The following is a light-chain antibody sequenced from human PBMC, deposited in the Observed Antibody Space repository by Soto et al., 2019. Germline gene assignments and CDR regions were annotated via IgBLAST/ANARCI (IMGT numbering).Light chain of an antibody. V-gene: IGKV1-33*01. J-gene: IGKJ4*01. Sequence: DIQMTQSPSSLSASVGDRVTITCQASQDISRYLNWYQHKPGKAPKLLIYDASNLETRVPSRFSGSGSGTDFTFTSSSLQPEDFATYYCQQYDNLPLTFGGGTKVYIK. CDR1: QDISRY. CDR2: DAS. CDR3: QQYDNLPLT.